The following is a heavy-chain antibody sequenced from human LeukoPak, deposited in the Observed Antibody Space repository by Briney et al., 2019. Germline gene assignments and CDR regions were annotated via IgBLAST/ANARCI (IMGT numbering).Heavy chain of an antibody. Sequence: GASVKVSCKASGYIFISYYMHWVRQAPGQGLEWMGMINPTGGTTSYAQKFQGRVSLTSDTSTSTVYMDLSSLRSENTAIYYCARDGGSSGDYGYWGQGTLVTVSS. CDR2: INPTGGTT. D-gene: IGHD3-22*01. J-gene: IGHJ4*02. V-gene: IGHV1-46*01. CDR3: ARDGGSSGDYGY. CDR1: GYIFISYY.